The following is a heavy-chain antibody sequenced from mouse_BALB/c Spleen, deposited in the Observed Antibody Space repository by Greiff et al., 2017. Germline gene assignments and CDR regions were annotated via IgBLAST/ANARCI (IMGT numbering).Heavy chain of an antibody. CDR3: ARSRVLRSYFDY. CDR2: ISSGSSTI. J-gene: IGHJ2*01. Sequence: EVQGVESGGGLVQPGGSRKLSCAASGFTFSSFGMHWVRQAPEKGLEWVAYISSGSSTIYYADTVKGRFTISRDNPKNTLFLQMTSLRSEDTAMYYCARSRVLRSYFDYWGQGTTLTVSS. D-gene: IGHD1-1*01. V-gene: IGHV5-17*02. CDR1: GFTFSSFG.